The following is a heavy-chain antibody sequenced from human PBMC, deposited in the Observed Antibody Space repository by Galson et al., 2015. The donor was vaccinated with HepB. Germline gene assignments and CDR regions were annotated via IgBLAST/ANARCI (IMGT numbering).Heavy chain of an antibody. Sequence: SLRLSCAASGFTFDDYTMHWVRQAPGKGLEWVSLISWDGGSTYYADSVKGRFTISRDNSKNSLYLQMNSLRTEDTALYYCAKDGPSGYGFDYWGQGTLVTVSS. CDR3: AKDGPSGYGFDY. D-gene: IGHD5-12*01. CDR2: ISWDGGST. CDR1: GFTFDDYT. J-gene: IGHJ4*02. V-gene: IGHV3-43*01.